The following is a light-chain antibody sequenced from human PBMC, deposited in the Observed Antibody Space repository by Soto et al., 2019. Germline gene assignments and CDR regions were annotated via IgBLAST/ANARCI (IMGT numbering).Light chain of an antibody. CDR1: SSNIGRYT. V-gene: IGLV1-44*01. Sequence: VLTQPPSASGTPGQRVTISCSGSSSNIGRYTVNWYQQLPGTAPTLLISTNNQRPAGVPDRFSGSKSGTSASLAISGFQSKGEADYYCAAWDDSLNGPVFGGGTQLTVL. CDR3: AAWDDSLNGPV. CDR2: TNN. J-gene: IGLJ2*01.